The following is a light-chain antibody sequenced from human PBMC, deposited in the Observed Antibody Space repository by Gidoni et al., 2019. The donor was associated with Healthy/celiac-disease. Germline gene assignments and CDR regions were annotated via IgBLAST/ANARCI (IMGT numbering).Light chain of an antibody. V-gene: IGKV4-1*01. J-gene: IGKJ5*01. Sequence: IVMTQSPDSLAVSLGERATINCKSSQSVLYSSTNKNYVAWYQHKPGQPPKLLIYWASIRESGVPDRFSGSGSGTDFTLTISSLQAEDVAVYYCQQYYSTPSITFGQXTRLEIK. CDR2: WAS. CDR1: QSVLYSSTNKNY. CDR3: QQYYSTPSIT.